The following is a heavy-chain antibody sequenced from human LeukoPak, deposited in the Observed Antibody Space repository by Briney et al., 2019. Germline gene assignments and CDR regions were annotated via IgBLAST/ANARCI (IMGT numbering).Heavy chain of an antibody. D-gene: IGHD3-10*01. V-gene: IGHV1-18*01. J-gene: IGHJ4*02. CDR3: AVRETDY. CDR2: ISTDNGNT. CDR1: GYSFTSYG. Sequence: GASVKVSCKTSGYSFTSYGINWVRQAPGQGLEWMGRISTDNGNTDYAQNLQGRVTMTTDTSTSTVYMELSSLRSEDTAVYYCAVRETDYWGQGTLVTVSS.